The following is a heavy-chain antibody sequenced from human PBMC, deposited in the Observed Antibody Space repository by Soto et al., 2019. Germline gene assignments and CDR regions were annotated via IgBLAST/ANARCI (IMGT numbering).Heavy chain of an antibody. V-gene: IGHV3-53*04. CDR3: ARDEAGDAFAI. CDR1: GFTVSSNY. J-gene: IGHJ3*02. CDR2: IYSGGST. Sequence: EVQLVESGGGLVQPGGSLRLSCAASGFTVSSNYLSWVRQAPGKGLEWVSVIYSGGSTYSADSAKGRFTISRHNSKNTLYLQMNSLRAEDTAVYYCARDEAGDAFAIWGQGTMVTVSS.